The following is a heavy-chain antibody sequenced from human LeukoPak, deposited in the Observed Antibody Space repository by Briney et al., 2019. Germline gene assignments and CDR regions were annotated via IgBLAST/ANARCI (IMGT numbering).Heavy chain of an antibody. CDR3: ARVLQTYSSSWADREAYYFDY. CDR1: GGSISSYY. D-gene: IGHD6-13*01. Sequence: PSETLSLTCTVSGGSISSYYWSWIRQPPGKGLEWIGYIYYSGSTNYNPSLKSRVTISVDTSKNQFSLKLSSVTAADTAVYYCARVLQTYSSSWADREAYYFDYWGQGTLVTVSS. J-gene: IGHJ4*02. CDR2: IYYSGST. V-gene: IGHV4-59*01.